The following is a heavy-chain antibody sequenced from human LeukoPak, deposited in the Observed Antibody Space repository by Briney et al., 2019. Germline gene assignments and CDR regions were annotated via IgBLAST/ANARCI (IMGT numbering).Heavy chain of an antibody. J-gene: IGHJ4*02. CDR2: INPNSGGT. V-gene: IGHV1-2*04. CDR1: GYTFTGYY. Sequence: GASVEVSCKASGYTFTGYYMHWVRQAPGQGLEWMGWINPNSGGTNYAQKFQGWVTMTRDTSISTAYMELTRLRSDDTAVYYCARSPNYYDSSGYYSFFDYWGQGTLVTVSS. CDR3: ARSPNYYDSSGYYSFFDY. D-gene: IGHD3-22*01.